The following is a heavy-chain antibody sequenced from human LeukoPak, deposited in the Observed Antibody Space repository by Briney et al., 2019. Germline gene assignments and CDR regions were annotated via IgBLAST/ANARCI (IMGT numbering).Heavy chain of an antibody. V-gene: IGHV4-39*01. CDR1: GGSISTTSYY. CDR2: IFYSGTT. D-gene: IGHD3-22*01. Sequence: SETLSLTCTVSGGSISTTSYYWGWIRQPPGKGPEWIGSIFYSGTTYYNPSLKSRVSISVDTSRNQFSLKLRSVTAADTAVYYCASHVHGNYYDDSGYSAYFEDWGQGTPVTVSS. CDR3: ASHVHGNYYDDSGYSAYFED. J-gene: IGHJ4*02.